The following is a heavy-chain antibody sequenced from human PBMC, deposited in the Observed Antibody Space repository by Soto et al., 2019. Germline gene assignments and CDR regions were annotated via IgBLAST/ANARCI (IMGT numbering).Heavy chain of an antibody. D-gene: IGHD1-26*01. CDR3: AREREGMSSGGTRYSESDNYYYYGMDV. Sequence: ASVKVSCKASGYTFTCYYMHWVRPAPAQELDWMGWINPNSGGTNYAQKFQGWVTMTRDTSISTAYMELSRLRSDDTAVYYCAREREGMSSGGTRYSESDNYYYYGMDVWGQGTTVTVSS. J-gene: IGHJ6*02. V-gene: IGHV1-2*04. CDR2: INPNSGGT. CDR1: GYTFTCYY.